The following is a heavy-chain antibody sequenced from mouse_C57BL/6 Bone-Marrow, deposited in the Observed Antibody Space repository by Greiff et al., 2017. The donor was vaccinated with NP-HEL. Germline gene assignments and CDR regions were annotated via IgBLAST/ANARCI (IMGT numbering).Heavy chain of an antibody. CDR1: GYTFTDYE. CDR2: IDPETGGT. D-gene: IGHD1-1*01. Sequence: QVQLKQSGAELVRPGASVTLSCKASGYTFTDYEMHWVKQTPVHGLDWIGAIDPETGGTAYNQKFTGKAILTADKSSSTAYMELRSLTSEDSAVYYCTRSYGSRYYYAMDYWGQGTSVTVSS. J-gene: IGHJ4*01. V-gene: IGHV1-15*01. CDR3: TRSYGSRYYYAMDY.